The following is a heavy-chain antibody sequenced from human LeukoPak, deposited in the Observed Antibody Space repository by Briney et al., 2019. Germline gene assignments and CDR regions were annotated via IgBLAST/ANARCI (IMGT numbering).Heavy chain of an antibody. CDR2: ISAYNGNT. J-gene: IGHJ4*02. Sequence: ASVKVSCKASGYTFTSYGISWVRQAPGQGLEWMGWISAYNGNTNYAQKPQGRVTMTTDTSTSTAYMELRSLRSDDTAVYYCARVFSGGDCDRLDYWGQGTLVTVSS. V-gene: IGHV1-18*04. D-gene: IGHD2-21*02. CDR3: ARVFSGGDCDRLDY. CDR1: GYTFTSYG.